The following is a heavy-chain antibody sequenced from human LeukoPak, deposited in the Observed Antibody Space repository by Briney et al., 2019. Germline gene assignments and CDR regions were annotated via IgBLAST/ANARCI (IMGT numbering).Heavy chain of an antibody. Sequence: SETLSLTCTVSGGSFSGYYWSWIRQPPGKGLEWIGEINHSGSTNYNPSLKSRVTISVDTSKNQFSLKLSSVTAADTAVYYCARCGHCSSTSCYYAPYYYYGMDVWGQGTTVTVSS. CDR1: GGSFSGYY. CDR3: ARCGHCSSTSCYYAPYYYYGMDV. J-gene: IGHJ6*02. CDR2: INHSGST. V-gene: IGHV4-34*01. D-gene: IGHD2-2*01.